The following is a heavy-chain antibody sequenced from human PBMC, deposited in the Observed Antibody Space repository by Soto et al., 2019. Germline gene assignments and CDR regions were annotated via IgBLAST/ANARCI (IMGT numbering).Heavy chain of an antibody. CDR2: INESGST. Sequence: LSKTLSLTCAVHGGSFSGYIWTWILQPPGKGLQWIGQINESGSTYYNPSLKSRVIISVHTSNDQFSLELTSVTAADTAMYYCARGRITGSSYSGGWYYFDHWGQGTQVTV. V-gene: IGHV4-34*01. D-gene: IGHD1-26*01. J-gene: IGHJ4*02. CDR1: GGSFSGYI. CDR3: ARGRITGSSYSGGWYYFDH.